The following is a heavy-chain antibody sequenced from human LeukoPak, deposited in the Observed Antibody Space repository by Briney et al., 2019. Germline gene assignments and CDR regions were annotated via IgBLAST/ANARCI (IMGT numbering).Heavy chain of an antibody. CDR3: ARVAVSGPTGCFDS. CDR1: GFALKSYS. Sequence: GGSLRLSCAGPGFALKSYSLSWVRQAPGKGLEWVSSISSTSAYIYYADSVKGRFTISRDNVDNVVYLQMNSLGAEDTAVYYCARVAVSGPTGCFDSWGQGTLVIVSS. CDR2: ISSTSAYI. V-gene: IGHV3-21*01. J-gene: IGHJ5*01. D-gene: IGHD2-8*02.